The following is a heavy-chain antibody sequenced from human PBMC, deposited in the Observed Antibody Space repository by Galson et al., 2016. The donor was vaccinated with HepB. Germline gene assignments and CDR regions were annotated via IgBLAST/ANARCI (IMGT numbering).Heavy chain of an antibody. J-gene: IGHJ4*02. CDR2: ISSFKGNA. V-gene: IGHV1-18*01. D-gene: IGHD5-18*01. CDR1: GYNFNTFG. Sequence: SVKVSCKASGYNFNTFGITWMRQAHGRGLEWMGWISSFKGNAYYAQKLKGRVTMTTDTSTSTGFMELRSLRSDDTAVYYCARGLGYTTGKEAFAYWGQGTLVTVSS. CDR3: ARGLGYTTGKEAFAY.